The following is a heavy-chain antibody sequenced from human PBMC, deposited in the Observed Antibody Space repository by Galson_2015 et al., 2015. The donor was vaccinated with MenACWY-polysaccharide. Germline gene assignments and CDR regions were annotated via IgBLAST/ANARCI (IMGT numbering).Heavy chain of an antibody. CDR3: AKGAADSDY. D-gene: IGHD2-15*01. J-gene: IGHJ4*02. V-gene: IGHV3-30*18. CDR2: MSYDGSNK. CDR1: GFSFRSYG. Sequence: SLRLSCAASGFSFRSYGMHWVRQAPGKGLEWVAVMSYDGSNKYYIDSVKGRFTISKGNSKNTLYLQMDSLRIEDTAVYYCAKGAADSDYWGQGTLVTVSS.